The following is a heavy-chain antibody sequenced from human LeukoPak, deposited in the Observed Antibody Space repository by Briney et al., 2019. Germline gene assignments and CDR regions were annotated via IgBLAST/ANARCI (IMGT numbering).Heavy chain of an antibody. CDR2: IIPIFGTA. J-gene: IGHJ6*03. CDR1: GGTFSSYA. CDR3: ASVYCSSTSCPYYYYMDV. D-gene: IGHD2-2*01. V-gene: IGHV1-69*05. Sequence: SVKVSCKASGGTFSSYAISWVRQAPEQGLEWMGGIIPIFGTANYAQKFQGRVTITTDESTSTAYMELSSLRSEDTAVYYCASVYCSSTSCPYYYYMDVWGKGTTVTVSS.